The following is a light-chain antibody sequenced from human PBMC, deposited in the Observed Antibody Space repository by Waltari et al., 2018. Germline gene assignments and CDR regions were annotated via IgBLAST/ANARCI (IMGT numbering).Light chain of an antibody. CDR1: NIGDKI. J-gene: IGLJ3*02. V-gene: IGLV3-9*01. Sequence: SYELTQPVSVSVALGQTARITCGGNNIGDKIVHWYQQKPGQAPVLVIFRDTNRPSGIPERFSGSNSANTATLTISRAQGGDEADYYCQVWTTGAGVFGGGTKLSVL. CDR3: QVWTTGAGV. CDR2: RDT.